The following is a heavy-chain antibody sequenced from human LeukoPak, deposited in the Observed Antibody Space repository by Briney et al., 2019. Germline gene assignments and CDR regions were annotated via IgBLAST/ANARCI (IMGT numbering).Heavy chain of an antibody. D-gene: IGHD3-22*01. Sequence: ASVKVSCKASGYTFNSYAMHWVRQAPGQRLEWMGWINAGNGNTKYSQEFQGRVTITRDTSASTAYMELSSLRSEDMAVYYCARGDDSSGLDYWGQGTLVTVSS. V-gene: IGHV1-3*03. J-gene: IGHJ4*02. CDR3: ARGDDSSGLDY. CDR2: INAGNGNT. CDR1: GYTFNSYA.